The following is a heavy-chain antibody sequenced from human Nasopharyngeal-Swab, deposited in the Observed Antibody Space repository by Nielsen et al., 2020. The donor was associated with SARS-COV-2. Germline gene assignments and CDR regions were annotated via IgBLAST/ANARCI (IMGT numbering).Heavy chain of an antibody. D-gene: IGHD6-19*01. CDR2: FDPEDGET. CDR1: WYPLNELS. CDR3: ATPIKPLAEIKY. Sequence: SVQVSCQVSWYPLNELSMHWVPQAPGKGLEWVGGFDPEDGETIYAQKFQGRVTMTEDSSTDTAYLELSSLRSEDTAVYYCATPIKPLAEIKYWGQGTLVTVSS. J-gene: IGHJ4*02. V-gene: IGHV1-24*01.